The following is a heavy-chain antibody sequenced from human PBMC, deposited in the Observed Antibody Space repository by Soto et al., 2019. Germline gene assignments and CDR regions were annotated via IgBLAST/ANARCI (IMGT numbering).Heavy chain of an antibody. J-gene: IGHJ4*02. CDR3: GTWIAAVGF. V-gene: IGHV3-72*01. Sequence: EVQLVESGGGLVQPGGSLRLSCAASGFTSSDHSMDWVRQAPGKGLEWVGRTKHRGQHFTTEYAASVKGRFTISRDESRYSLYLQMNSLNTEDTAVYYCGTWIAAVGFWGQGTLVTVAS. D-gene: IGHD2-21*01. CDR2: TKHRGQHFTT. CDR1: GFTSSDHS.